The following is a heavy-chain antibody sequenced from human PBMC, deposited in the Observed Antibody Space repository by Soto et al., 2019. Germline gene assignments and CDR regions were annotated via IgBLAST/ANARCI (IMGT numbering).Heavy chain of an antibody. Sequence: GGSLRLSCAASGFTFSSYGMHWVRQAPGKGLEWVAVIWYDGSNKYYADSVKGRFTISRDNSKNTLYLQMNSLRAEDTAVYYCARDRERFPYYYGMDVWGQGTTVTVSS. J-gene: IGHJ6*02. CDR2: IWYDGSNK. D-gene: IGHD1-1*01. V-gene: IGHV3-33*01. CDR1: GFTFSSYG. CDR3: ARDRERFPYYYGMDV.